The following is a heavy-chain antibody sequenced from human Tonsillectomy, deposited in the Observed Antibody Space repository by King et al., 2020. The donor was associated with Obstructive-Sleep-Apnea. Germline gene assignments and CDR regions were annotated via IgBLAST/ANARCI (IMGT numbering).Heavy chain of an antibody. Sequence: QLVQSGAEVKKPGASVKVSCKASGYTFTRHHMHWVRQAPGQGLEWMGIIYPSGGIKSDAQKFQGRVTMTRDTSTRTVYMELSNLRSEDTAVYYCARDRGDWAVDYWGQRTAVSISS. CDR3: ARDRGDWAVDY. J-gene: IGHJ4*02. CDR1: GYTFTRHH. D-gene: IGHD2-21*02. CDR2: IYPSGGIK. V-gene: IGHV1-46*01.